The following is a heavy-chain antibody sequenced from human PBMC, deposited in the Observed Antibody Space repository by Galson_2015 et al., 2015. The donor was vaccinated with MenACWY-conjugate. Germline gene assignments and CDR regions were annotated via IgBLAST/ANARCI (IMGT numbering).Heavy chain of an antibody. Sequence: SLRLSCAASGFTFTGYEFNWVRQAPGKGLEWLSYISKSGSPISYAGYVKGRFTIYRDNVRKSLFLQMNSLRAGDTGVYYCARVGTWIHQYFYYMDVWGKGTTVTVSS. CDR3: ARVGTWIHQYFYYMDV. J-gene: IGHJ6*03. CDR2: ISKSGSPI. D-gene: IGHD5-18*01. V-gene: IGHV3-48*03. CDR1: GFTFTGYE.